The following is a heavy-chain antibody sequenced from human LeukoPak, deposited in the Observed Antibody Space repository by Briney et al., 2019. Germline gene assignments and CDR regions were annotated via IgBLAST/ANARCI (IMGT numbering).Heavy chain of an antibody. CDR3: ATMGATNFDH. CDR1: GYTFTHYY. Sequence: ASVTVSCKASGYTFTHYYMHWVRQAPGQGLEWLGWINPNSGGTSYAQKFQGRVTMTRDTSISTAYMEVSRLRSDDTAVYYCATMGATNFDHWGQGTLVTVSS. D-gene: IGHD1-26*01. V-gene: IGHV1-2*02. CDR2: INPNSGGT. J-gene: IGHJ4*02.